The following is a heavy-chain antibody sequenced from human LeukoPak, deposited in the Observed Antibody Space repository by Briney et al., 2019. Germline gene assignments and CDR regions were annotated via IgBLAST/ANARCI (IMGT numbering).Heavy chain of an antibody. CDR2: XIPIFGTA. CDR3: SYYYDSSGPYYFDY. V-gene: IGHV1-69*05. D-gene: IGHD3-22*01. CDR1: GGTFSSXX. J-gene: IGHJ4*02. Sequence: SGGTFSSXXXXXVRXXXGXGXXXXXXXIPIFGTANYAQKFQGRVTITTDESTSTAYMELSSLRSEDTAVYYCSYYYDSSGPYYFDYWGQGTLVTVSS.